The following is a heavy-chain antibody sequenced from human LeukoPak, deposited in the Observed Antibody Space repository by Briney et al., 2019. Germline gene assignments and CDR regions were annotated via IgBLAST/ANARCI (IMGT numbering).Heavy chain of an antibody. D-gene: IGHD1-26*01. CDR1: GYTFIGYY. J-gene: IGHJ4*02. Sequence: ASVKVSCKASGYTFIGYYMHWVRQAPGQGLEWMGWISAYNGNTNYAQKLQGRVTMTADTSTSTAYMELRSLRSDDTAVYYCARGSMVGASSIDYWGQGTLVTVSS. CDR2: ISAYNGNT. V-gene: IGHV1-18*04. CDR3: ARGSMVGASSIDY.